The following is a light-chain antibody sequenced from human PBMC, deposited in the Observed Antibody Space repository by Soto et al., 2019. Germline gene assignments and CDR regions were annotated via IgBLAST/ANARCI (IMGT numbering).Light chain of an antibody. CDR3: SSYTSSSTRV. V-gene: IGLV2-14*01. Sequence: QSVLPQPASVSGSPGQSITISCTGTSSDVGGYNYVSWYQQHPGKAPKLMIYDVSNRPSGVSNRFSGSKSGNTASLSISELQAEDEADYYCSSYTSSSTRVFGTGTKVTVL. CDR1: SSDVGGYNY. CDR2: DVS. J-gene: IGLJ1*01.